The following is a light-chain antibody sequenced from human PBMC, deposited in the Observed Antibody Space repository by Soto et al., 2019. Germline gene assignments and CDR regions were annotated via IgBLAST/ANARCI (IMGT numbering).Light chain of an antibody. V-gene: IGLV1-40*01. CDR3: QSHDNSLRVL. CDR2: GNS. J-gene: IGLJ2*01. Sequence: QSVLTQPPSVSGAPGQRVTISCTGSSSNIGAGYDVHWYQQLPGTAPKLLIYGNSNRPSGVPDRFSGSKSGTSASLAITGLQAEDEADYYCQSHDNSLRVLFGGGTKLTVL. CDR1: SSNIGAGYD.